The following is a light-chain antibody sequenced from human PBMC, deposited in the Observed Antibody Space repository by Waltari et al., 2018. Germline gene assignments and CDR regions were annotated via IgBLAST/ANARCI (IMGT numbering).Light chain of an antibody. CDR2: RAS. CDR3: QQYNYWPPWT. CDR1: QCVASN. V-gene: IGKV3-15*01. J-gene: IGKJ1*01. Sequence: LMTQSPPPLSVSPGARATLSCRASQCVASNVAWYPQRPGPAPRLLISRASSRATDIPARFSGSGSGTDFTLTISSVESEDVAVYYCQQYNYWPPWTFGQGTKVEI.